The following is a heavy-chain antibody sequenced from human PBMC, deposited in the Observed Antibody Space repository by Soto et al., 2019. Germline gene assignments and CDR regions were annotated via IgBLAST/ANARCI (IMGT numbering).Heavy chain of an antibody. V-gene: IGHV3-23*01. CDR2: VSIGGST. CDR3: AKRRGAGGHFDY. CDR1: GFTFSSYA. D-gene: IGHD2-15*01. J-gene: IGHJ4*02. Sequence: DVQLLESGGGLVQPEGSLRLSCAASGFTFSSYAMGWVRQGPGKGLEWVAVVSIGGSTHYADSVRGRFTISRYNSKNTLSLQMNSLTAEDTAVYFCAKRRGAGGHFDYWGQGALVTVSS.